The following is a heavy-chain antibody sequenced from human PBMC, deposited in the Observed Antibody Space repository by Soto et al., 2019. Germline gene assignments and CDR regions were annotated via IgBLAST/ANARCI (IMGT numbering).Heavy chain of an antibody. CDR2: IWYDGSNK. CDR1: GFTFSSYG. V-gene: IGHV3-33*01. Sequence: LRLSCAASGFTFSSYGMHWVRQAPGKGLEWVAVIWYDGSNKYYADSVKGRFTISRDNSKNTLYLQMNSLRAEDTAVYYCARDFSSGWYGGFDYWGQGTLVTVSS. D-gene: IGHD6-19*01. CDR3: ARDFSSGWYGGFDY. J-gene: IGHJ4*02.